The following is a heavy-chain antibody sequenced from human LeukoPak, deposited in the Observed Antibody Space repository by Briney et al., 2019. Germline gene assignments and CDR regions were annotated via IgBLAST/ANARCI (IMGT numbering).Heavy chain of an antibody. V-gene: IGHV3-30*02. CDR3: AKNRYSGYDLAIDPGYYMDV. J-gene: IGHJ6*03. D-gene: IGHD5-12*01. CDR1: GFTFSSYG. Sequence: GGSLRLSCVDSGFTFSSYGMHWVRQAPGKGLEWVAFIRYDGSNKYYADSVKGRFTISRDNSKNTLYLQMNSLRAEDTAVYYCAKNRYSGYDLAIDPGYYMDVWGKGTTVTISS. CDR2: IRYDGSNK.